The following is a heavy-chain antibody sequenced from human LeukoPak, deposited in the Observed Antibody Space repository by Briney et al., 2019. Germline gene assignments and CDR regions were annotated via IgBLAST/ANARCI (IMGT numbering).Heavy chain of an antibody. D-gene: IGHD3-10*01. CDR3: ARGRGFMVRGVIITSYNWFDP. CDR1: GGSISSYY. Sequence: PSETLSLTCTVSGGSISSYYWSWIRQPAGKGLEWIGRIYTSGSTNYNPSLKSRVTMSVDTSKNQFSLKLSSVTAADTAVYYCARGRGFMVRGVIITSYNWFDPWGQGTLVTVSS. V-gene: IGHV4-4*07. CDR2: IYTSGST. J-gene: IGHJ5*02.